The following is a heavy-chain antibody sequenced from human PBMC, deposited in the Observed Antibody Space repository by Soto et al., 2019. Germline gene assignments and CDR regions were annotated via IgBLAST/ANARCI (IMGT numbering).Heavy chain of an antibody. Sequence: ASGPTLVNPTETLTLTCTFSGISLTTSGEGVGWVRQPPGKGLEWVALVYGDGDKRYLTSLKSRLTITKDTSKNQVVLTMTNMDPVDTGTYYCAHNIGGDYVYGFDFWGQGTKVTVSS. V-gene: IGHV2-5*02. CDR1: GISLTTSGEG. J-gene: IGHJ3*01. CDR2: VYGDGDK. CDR3: AHNIGGDYVYGFDF. D-gene: IGHD3-16*01.